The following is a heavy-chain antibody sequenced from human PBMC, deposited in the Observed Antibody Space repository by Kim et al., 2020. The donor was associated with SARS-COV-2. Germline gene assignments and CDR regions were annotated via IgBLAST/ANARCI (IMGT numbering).Heavy chain of an antibody. CDR2: ISSSSSYI. CDR1: GFTFSSYS. D-gene: IGHD2-15*01. Sequence: GGSLRLSCAASGFTFSSYSMTWVRQAPGKGLEWVSSISSSSSYIYYADSVKGRFTISRDNAKNSLYLQMNSLRAEDTAVYYCARDRYCSGGSCYVGYYYYGVRVGGQETTVTVSS. J-gene: IGHJ6*02. V-gene: IGHV3-21*01. CDR3: ARDRYCSGGSCYVGYYYYGVRV.